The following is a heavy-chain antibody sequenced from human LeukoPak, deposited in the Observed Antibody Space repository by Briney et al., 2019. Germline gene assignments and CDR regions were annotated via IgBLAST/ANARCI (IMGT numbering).Heavy chain of an antibody. D-gene: IGHD3-16*01. CDR3: ARLVTFGGNLDY. V-gene: IGHV1-69*13. CDR2: IIPIFGTA. J-gene: IGHJ4*02. CDR1: GGTFSSYA. Sequence: SVKVSCKASGGTFSSYAISWVRQAPGQGLEWMGGIIPIFGTANYAQKFQGRVTITADESTSTAYMELSSLRSEDTAVYYCARLVTFGGNLDYWGQGTLVTVSS.